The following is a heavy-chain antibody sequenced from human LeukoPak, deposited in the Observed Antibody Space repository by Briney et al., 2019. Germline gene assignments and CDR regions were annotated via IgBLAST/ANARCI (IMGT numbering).Heavy chain of an antibody. CDR3: AKRSGSYFSGWFDP. D-gene: IGHD1-26*01. J-gene: IGHJ5*02. CDR1: GGSISSYY. CDR2: IYYSGST. V-gene: IGHV4-59*01. Sequence: PSETLSLTCTVSGGSISSYYWSWIRQPPGKGLEWIGYIYYSGSTNYNPSLKSRVTISVDTSKNQFSLKLSSVTAADTAVYYCAKRSGSYFSGWFDPWGQGTLVTVPS.